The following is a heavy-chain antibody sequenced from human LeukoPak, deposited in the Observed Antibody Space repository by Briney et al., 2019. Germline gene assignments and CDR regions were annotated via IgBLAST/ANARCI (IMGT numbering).Heavy chain of an antibody. J-gene: IGHJ6*02. CDR1: GYTFTGYY. V-gene: IGHV1-2*02. D-gene: IGHD6-19*01. CDR3: ARVGISQWLVQSYYGMDV. CDR2: INPNSGGT. Sequence: ASVKVSCKASGYTFTGYYMHWVRQAPGQGLEWMGWINPNSGGTNYAQKFQGRVTMTRDTSISTAYMELSRLRSDDTAAYYCARVGISQWLVQSYYGMDVWGQGTTVTVSS.